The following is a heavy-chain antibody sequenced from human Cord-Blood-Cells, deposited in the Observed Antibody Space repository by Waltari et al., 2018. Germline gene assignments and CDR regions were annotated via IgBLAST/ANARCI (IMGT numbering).Heavy chain of an antibody. CDR2: INPNSGGT. J-gene: IGHJ4*02. CDR1: GDPFPGYY. Sequence: QVQLVQSGAEVKKPGASVTLSCKASGDPFPGYYMHWVRQAPGQGLEWMGWINPNSGGTNDAQKFQGWVTMTRDTSISTAYMELSRLRSDDTAVYYCARSASLGSLRYFDYWGQGTLVTVSS. CDR3: ARSASLGSLRYFDY. D-gene: IGHD3-16*01. V-gene: IGHV1-2*04.